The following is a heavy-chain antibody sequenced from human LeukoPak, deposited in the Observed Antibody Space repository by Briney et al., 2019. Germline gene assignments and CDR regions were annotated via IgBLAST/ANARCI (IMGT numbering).Heavy chain of an antibody. D-gene: IGHD6-19*01. CDR2: IYWDDDK. CDR3: AHRSSGWYEYYFDY. V-gene: IGHV2-5*02. J-gene: IGHJ4*02. Sequence: SGPTLVNPTQTLTLTFAFSGFSLSTSGVGVGWIRQLPGKALEWLALIYWDDDKRYSPSLKSRLTITKDTSKNQVVLTMTNMDPVDTATYYCAHRSSGWYEYYFDYWGQGTLVTVSS. CDR1: GFSLSTSGVG.